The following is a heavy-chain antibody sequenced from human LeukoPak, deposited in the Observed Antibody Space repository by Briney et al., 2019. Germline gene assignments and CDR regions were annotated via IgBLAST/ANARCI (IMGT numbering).Heavy chain of an antibody. CDR1: GFTFSSYA. CDR3: AKDLRSANDGFDI. CDR2: ISYDGSNK. Sequence: PGGSLRLSCAASGFTFSSYAMHWVRQAPGKGLEWVAVISYDGSNKYYADSVKGRFTISRDNAKNSLYLQMNSLRVEDTALYYCAKDLRSANDGFDIWGQGTKVTVSS. D-gene: IGHD3-10*01. J-gene: IGHJ3*02. V-gene: IGHV3-30-3*01.